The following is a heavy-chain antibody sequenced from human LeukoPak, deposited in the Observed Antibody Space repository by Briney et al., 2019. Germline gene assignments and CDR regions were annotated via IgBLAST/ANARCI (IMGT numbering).Heavy chain of an antibody. CDR1: GFTFSSYE. CDR3: AREGMVRGVFDY. D-gene: IGHD3-10*01. J-gene: IGHJ4*02. CDR2: ISSSGSTI. V-gene: IGHV3-48*03. Sequence: GGSLRLSCAASGFTFSSYEMNWVRQAPGKGLEWVSYISSSGSTIYYADSVKGRFTISRDNAKNSPYLQMNSLRAEDTAVYYCAREGMVRGVFDYWGQGTLVTVSS.